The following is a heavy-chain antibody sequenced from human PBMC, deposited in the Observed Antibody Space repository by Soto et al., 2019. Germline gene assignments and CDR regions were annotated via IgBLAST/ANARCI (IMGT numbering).Heavy chain of an antibody. D-gene: IGHD2-15*01. CDR1: GFTFSTYS. V-gene: IGHV3-48*01. J-gene: IGHJ5*02. CDR3: AREGGHRWFDP. Sequence: PGGSLRLSCAASGFTFSTYSMNWVRQAPWKGLEWVSYISSSSSTIFYTDSVKGRFTVSRDNAKNSLYLQMNSLRAEDTALYYCAREGGHRWFDPWGQGTLVTVSS. CDR2: ISSSSSTI.